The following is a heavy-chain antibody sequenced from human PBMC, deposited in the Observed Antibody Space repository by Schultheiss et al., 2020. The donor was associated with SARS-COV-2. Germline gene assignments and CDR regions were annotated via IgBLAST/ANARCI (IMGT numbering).Heavy chain of an antibody. Sequence: ASVKVSCKASGGTFSSYAISWVRQAPGQGLEWMGWINPNSGGTNYAQKFQGRVTMTRDTSISTAYMELSSLRSEDTAVYYCATGRAYYYDSSGYYPFDYWGQGTLVTVSS. J-gene: IGHJ4*02. CDR1: GGTFSSYA. CDR3: ATGRAYYYDSSGYYPFDY. CDR2: INPNSGGT. D-gene: IGHD3-22*01. V-gene: IGHV1-2*02.